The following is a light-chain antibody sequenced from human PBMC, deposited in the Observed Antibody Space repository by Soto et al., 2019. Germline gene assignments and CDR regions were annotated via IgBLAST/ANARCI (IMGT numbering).Light chain of an antibody. CDR2: GAS. Sequence: EIVLTQSPDTLYLSPGEGATLSCRASQRVNSSYLAWYQQKPGQAPRLLISGASDRAPGVPARVSGSGSGTDFTLTISRLEPEDFAVYYCQQYVNSPVTFGQGTKLQIK. J-gene: IGKJ2*01. V-gene: IGKV3-20*01. CDR3: QQYVNSPVT. CDR1: QRVNSSY.